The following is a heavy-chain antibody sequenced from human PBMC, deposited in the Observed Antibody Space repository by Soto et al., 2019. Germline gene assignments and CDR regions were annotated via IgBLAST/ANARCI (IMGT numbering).Heavy chain of an antibody. Sequence: GGSLRLSCAASGFTFSNYAMTWVRRAPGKGLEWVSVISGSGGIIYYADSVKGRFTISRDNSKNTLFLQMNSLRAEDTAVYYCAKELGDSSPVAFDDWGQGTLVTVSS. D-gene: IGHD3-22*01. CDR1: GFTFSNYA. CDR3: AKELGDSSPVAFDD. CDR2: ISGSGGII. V-gene: IGHV3-23*01. J-gene: IGHJ4*02.